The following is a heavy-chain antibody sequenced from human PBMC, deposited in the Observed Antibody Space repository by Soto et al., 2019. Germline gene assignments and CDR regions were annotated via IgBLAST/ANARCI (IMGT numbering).Heavy chain of an antibody. CDR3: TRDRREYSYGYSLYYYYYYMDV. Sequence: GGSLRLSCTASGFTFGDYAMSWFRQAPGKGLEWVGFIRSKAYGGTTEYAASVKGRFTISRDDSKSIAYLQMNSLKTEDTAVYYCTRDRREYSYGYSLYYYYYYMDVWGKGTTVTVSS. D-gene: IGHD5-18*01. J-gene: IGHJ6*03. CDR2: IRSKAYGGTT. CDR1: GFTFGDYA. V-gene: IGHV3-49*03.